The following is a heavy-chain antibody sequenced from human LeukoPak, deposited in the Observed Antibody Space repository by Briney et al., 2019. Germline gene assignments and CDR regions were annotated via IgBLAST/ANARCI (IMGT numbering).Heavy chain of an antibody. CDR1: GYTFTSYA. D-gene: IGHD2-15*01. Sequence: ASVKVSCKASGYTFTSYAISWVRQAPGQGLEWMGGIIPIFGTANYAQKFQGRVTITADESTSTAYMELSSLRSEDTAVYYCARDLLYCSGGSCYSGVLGYWGQGTLVTVSS. CDR3: ARDLLYCSGGSCYSGVLGY. J-gene: IGHJ4*02. V-gene: IGHV1-69*13. CDR2: IIPIFGTA.